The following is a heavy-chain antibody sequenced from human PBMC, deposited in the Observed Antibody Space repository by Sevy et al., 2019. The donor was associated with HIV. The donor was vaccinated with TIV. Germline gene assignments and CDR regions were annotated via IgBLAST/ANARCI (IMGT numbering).Heavy chain of an antibody. J-gene: IGHJ6*02. D-gene: IGHD6-13*01. CDR1: GLRFSNYN. CDR2: ISNSSSYI. V-gene: IGHV3-21*01. CDR3: ASEKEQLVLWPYYGMDV. Sequence: GGSLRLSCAASGLRFSNYNMNWVRQAPGQGLEWVACISNSSSYIYYVDSVKGRFTISRDNAKNSVYLQMNGLRAEDTAVYYCASEKEQLVLWPYYGMDVWGQGTTVTVSS.